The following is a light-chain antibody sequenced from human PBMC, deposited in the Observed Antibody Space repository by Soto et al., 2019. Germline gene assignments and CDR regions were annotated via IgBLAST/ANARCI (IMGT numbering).Light chain of an antibody. V-gene: IGKV1-17*01. Sequence: GDRVTITCRASQDTRCVLGGDQQKPGNAPKRLLYASSSLQSGVPSRFSGSGSGTEFTLTISSLQPEDVATCYCLQHHNFRTFGQGTKVEIK. CDR1: QDTRCV. CDR2: ASS. CDR3: LQHHNFRT. J-gene: IGKJ1*01.